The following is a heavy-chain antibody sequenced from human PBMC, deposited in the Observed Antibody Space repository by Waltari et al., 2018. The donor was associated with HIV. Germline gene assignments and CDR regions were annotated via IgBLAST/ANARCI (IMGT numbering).Heavy chain of an antibody. CDR3: ARGPQSINMIEVVNVPPY. Sequence: QVQLVESGGGLVKPGGSLRLSCASSGFTFGDYYMSWIRQAPGKGLEWISYISSHANIINYIDSVKGRFTISRDNAKNSLYLQMSSLRVEDTAVYYCARGPQSINMIEVVNVPPYWGQGTLVTVSS. CDR1: GFTFGDYY. V-gene: IGHV3-11*01. J-gene: IGHJ4*02. CDR2: ISSHANII. D-gene: IGHD3-22*01.